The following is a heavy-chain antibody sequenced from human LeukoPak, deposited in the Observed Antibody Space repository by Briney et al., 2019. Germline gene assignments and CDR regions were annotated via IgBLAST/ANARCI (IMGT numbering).Heavy chain of an antibody. CDR3: ARDIRGPTGFDSSGRDTLDY. V-gene: IGHV3-30*03. J-gene: IGHJ4*02. CDR2: ILYDGTMK. Sequence: GGSLRLSCAASGFTFSSYGMSWVRQAPGKGLEWVAVILYDGTMKYYGDSVKGRFTISRDNSNNMLYLQMNSLRPEDTAVYFCARDIRGPTGFDSSGRDTLDYWGQGTLVTVSS. CDR1: GFTFSSYG. D-gene: IGHD3-22*01.